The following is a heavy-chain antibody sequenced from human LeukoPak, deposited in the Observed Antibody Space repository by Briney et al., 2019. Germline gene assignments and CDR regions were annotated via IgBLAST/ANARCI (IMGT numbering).Heavy chain of an antibody. CDR2: IYPGDSDT. CDR3: VRSTTGTSFDY. Sequence: GESLQISCKGSGYSFNSYWIGWVRQMPGKGLEWMGIIYPGDSDTRYSPSFQGQVTISADKSISTAYLQWSSLKASDTAKYYCVRSTTGTSFDYWGQGTLVTVSS. J-gene: IGHJ4*02. D-gene: IGHD1-1*01. V-gene: IGHV5-51*01. CDR1: GYSFNSYW.